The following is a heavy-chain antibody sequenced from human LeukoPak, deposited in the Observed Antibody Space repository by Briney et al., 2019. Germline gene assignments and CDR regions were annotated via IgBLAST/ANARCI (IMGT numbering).Heavy chain of an antibody. CDR2: ISAYNGDT. D-gene: IGHD1-26*01. Sequence: GAXXKVSCKASGYTFINYGISWVRQAPGRGLEWMEWISAYNGDTNYAQKLQGRVTMTTDTSTSTAYMELRSLRYDDTAVYYCAREGGSGTYYAENYWGQGTLVTVSS. CDR3: AREGGSGTYYAENY. V-gene: IGHV1-18*01. CDR1: GYTFINYG. J-gene: IGHJ4*02.